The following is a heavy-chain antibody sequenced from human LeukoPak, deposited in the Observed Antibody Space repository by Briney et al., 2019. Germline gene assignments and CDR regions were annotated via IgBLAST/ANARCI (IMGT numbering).Heavy chain of an antibody. V-gene: IGHV3-30*18. CDR1: GFTFSSYS. CDR3: AKDRVVVTAVDYFDY. J-gene: IGHJ4*02. CDR2: ISYDGSDK. D-gene: IGHD2-21*02. Sequence: GGSLRLSCAASGFTFSSYSMNWVRQAPGKGLEWVAVISYDGSDKYYADSVKGRFTISRDNSKNTLYLQMNSLRAEDTAVYYCAKDRVVVTAVDYFDYWGQGTLVTVSS.